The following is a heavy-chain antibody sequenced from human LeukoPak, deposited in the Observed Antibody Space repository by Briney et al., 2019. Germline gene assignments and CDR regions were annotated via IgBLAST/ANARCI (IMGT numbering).Heavy chain of an antibody. V-gene: IGHV3-7*03. CDR2: INQDESEK. CDR1: GMTFSNYW. CDR3: ARYCTFRTCSGTKFDS. Sequence: GGSLRLSCAVSGMTFSNYWMSWFRQTPGKGLEWVATINQDESEKYYLDSVKGRFTISRDNAKNSLYLQMHSLTAEDTALYYCARYCTFRTCSGTKFDSWGQGTLVTVSS. J-gene: IGHJ4*02. D-gene: IGHD1-1*01.